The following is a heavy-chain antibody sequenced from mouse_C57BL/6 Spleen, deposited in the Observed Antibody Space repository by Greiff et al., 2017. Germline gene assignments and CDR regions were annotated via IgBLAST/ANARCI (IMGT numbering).Heavy chain of an antibody. Sequence: EVKLVESEGGLVQPGSSMKLSCTASGFTFSDYYMAWVRQVPEKGLEWVANINYDGSSTYYLDSLKSRFIISRDNAKNILYLQMSSLKSEDTATYYCAREGGPHYYAMDYWGQGTSVTVSS. V-gene: IGHV5-16*01. J-gene: IGHJ4*01. D-gene: IGHD3-3*01. CDR1: GFTFSDYY. CDR2: INYDGSST. CDR3: AREGGPHYYAMDY.